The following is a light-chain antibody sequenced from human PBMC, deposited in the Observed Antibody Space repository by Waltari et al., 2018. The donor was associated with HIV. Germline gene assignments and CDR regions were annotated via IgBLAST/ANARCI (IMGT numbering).Light chain of an antibody. V-gene: IGLV1-40*01. CDR2: DNI. J-gene: IGLJ3*02. CDR3: QSYDTRLSAWV. CDR1: RPNIGAGSD. Sequence: QSVLTQPPSVSGAPGQRVTISCTGGRPNIGAGSDVHWYQQLPGTAPKLLIHDNINRPSGVPDRFSGSRTGTSASLDITGLQAEDEADYYCQSYDTRLSAWVFGGGTKLTVL.